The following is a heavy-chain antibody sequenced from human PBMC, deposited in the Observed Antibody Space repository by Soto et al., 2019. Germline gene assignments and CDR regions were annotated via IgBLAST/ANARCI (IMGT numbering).Heavy chain of an antibody. CDR1: CGAFNGYY. J-gene: IGHJ4*02. CDR3: ARAGAALVRGSIGGFDY. V-gene: IGHV4-34*01. Sequence: QVQLQQWVAGLLKPSETLSLTCAVNCGAFNGYYWTWIRQSPGKGLNWIGEINHSGNVDYNPSLKSRVTFSIDSSKKQFSLTLTSVSAADTAVYYCARAGAALVRGSIGGFDYWGQGTLVTVSS. D-gene: IGHD3-10*01. CDR2: INHSGNV.